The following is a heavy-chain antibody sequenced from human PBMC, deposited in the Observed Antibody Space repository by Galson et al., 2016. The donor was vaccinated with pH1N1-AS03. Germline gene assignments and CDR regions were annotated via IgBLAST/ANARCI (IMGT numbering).Heavy chain of an antibody. CDR1: GFTFSPYA. D-gene: IGHD6-19*01. CDR2: ISSDGSNK. CDR3: ARETVVGTGFEY. V-gene: IGHV3-30*04. Sequence: LRLSCAGSGFTFSPYAMHWVRQAPGKGLEWVAVISSDGSNKYYSDSGKGRFTISRDNSKSTLYLQMNSLRAEDSAVYYCARETVVGTGFEYWGQGTLVTASS. J-gene: IGHJ4*02.